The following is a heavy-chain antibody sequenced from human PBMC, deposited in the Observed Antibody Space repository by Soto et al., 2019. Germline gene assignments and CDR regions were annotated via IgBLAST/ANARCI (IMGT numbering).Heavy chain of an antibody. CDR2: ISGSGDNT. V-gene: IGHV3-23*01. J-gene: IGHJ6*03. Sequence: EVQLLESGGGLVQPGGSLRLSCAASGFTFSSYALNWVRQAPGKGLEWVSVISGSGDNTYYADSVKGRFTISRDNSKNTLYLQMNSLRAEDTAVYYCAKDLGTDDFWSAYYTCYYMDVWSKGTTVTVSS. D-gene: IGHD3-3*01. CDR1: GFTFSSYA. CDR3: AKDLGTDDFWSAYYTCYYMDV.